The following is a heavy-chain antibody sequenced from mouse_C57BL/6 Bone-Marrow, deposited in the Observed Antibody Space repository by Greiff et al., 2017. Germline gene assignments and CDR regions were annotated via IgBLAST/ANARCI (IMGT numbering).Heavy chain of an antibody. J-gene: IGHJ3*01. V-gene: IGHV5-4*01. CDR2: ISDGGSYT. Sequence: EVQLVESGGGLVKPGGSLKLSCAASGFTFSSYAMSWVRQTPEKRLEWVATISDGGSYTYYPDNVKGRFTISRDNAKNNLYLQMSHLKSEDTAMYYCARFGAPAWVADRGQGTLVTVSA. D-gene: IGHD3-1*01. CDR3: ARFGAPAWVAD. CDR1: GFTFSSYA.